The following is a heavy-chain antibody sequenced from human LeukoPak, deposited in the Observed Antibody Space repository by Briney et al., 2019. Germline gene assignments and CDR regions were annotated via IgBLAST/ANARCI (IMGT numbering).Heavy chain of an antibody. J-gene: IGHJ4*02. Sequence: GGSLRLSCAASGFTFSTYAMHWVRRAPGKGLEWVAVISYDGSNKYYADSVKGRFTISRDNSKNTLYLQMNSLRAEDTAVYYCARRKEELRDGGYVGGALGYWGQGTLVTVSS. CDR2: ISYDGSNK. D-gene: IGHD5-12*01. V-gene: IGHV3-30-3*01. CDR3: ARRKEELRDGGYVGGALGY. CDR1: GFTFSTYA.